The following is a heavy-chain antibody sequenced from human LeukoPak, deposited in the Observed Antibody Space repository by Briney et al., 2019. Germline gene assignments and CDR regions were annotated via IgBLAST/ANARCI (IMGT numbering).Heavy chain of an antibody. D-gene: IGHD4-17*01. CDR1: GFTFDDYA. J-gene: IGHJ3*02. CDR2: ISSSSSTI. V-gene: IGHV3-48*01. CDR3: ATAKTTVTTIDAFDI. Sequence: GGSLRLSCTASGFTFDDYAMSWFRQAPGKGLEWVSYISSSSSTIYYADSVKGRFTISRDNAKNSLYLQMNSLRAEDTAVYYCATAKTTVTTIDAFDIWGQGTMVTVSS.